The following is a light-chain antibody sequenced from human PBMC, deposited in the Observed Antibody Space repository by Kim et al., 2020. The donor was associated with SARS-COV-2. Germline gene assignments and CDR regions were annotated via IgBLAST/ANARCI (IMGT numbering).Light chain of an antibody. CDR2: DVS. Sequence: GQSITISCTGTSSDVGGYNYVSWYQQHPGKAPKLMIYDVSNRPSGVSNRFSGSKSGNTASLTISGLQAEDEADYYCSSYTSSSTVVVGGGTKLTVL. V-gene: IGLV2-14*03. CDR1: SSDVGGYNY. J-gene: IGLJ2*01. CDR3: SSYTSSSTVV.